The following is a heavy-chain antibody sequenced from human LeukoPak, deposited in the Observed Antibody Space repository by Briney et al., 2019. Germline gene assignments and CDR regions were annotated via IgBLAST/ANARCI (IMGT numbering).Heavy chain of an antibody. V-gene: IGHV4-39*07. CDR3: ARGAYGSGSYYFDY. CDR2: IYYSGST. CDR1: GGSISSSSYY. D-gene: IGHD3-10*01. J-gene: IGHJ4*02. Sequence: SETLSLTCTVSGGSISSSSYYWGWIRQPPGKGLEWIGSIYYSGSTYYNPSLKSRVTISVDRSKNQFSLKLSSVTAADTAVYYCARGAYGSGSYYFDYWGQGTLVTVSS.